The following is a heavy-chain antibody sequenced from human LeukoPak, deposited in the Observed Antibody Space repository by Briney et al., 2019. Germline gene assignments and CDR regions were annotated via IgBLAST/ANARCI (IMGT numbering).Heavy chain of an antibody. V-gene: IGHV4-34*01. CDR2: INHSGST. Sequence: SETLSLTCTVSGGSISSYYWSWIRQPPGKGLEWIGEINHSGSTNYNPSLKSRVTISVDTSKNQFSLKLSSVTAADTAVYYCAGGTQRITIFGVVIMDYGMDVWGQGTTVTVSS. CDR3: AGGTQRITIFGVVIMDYGMDV. D-gene: IGHD3-3*01. CDR1: GGSISSYY. J-gene: IGHJ6*02.